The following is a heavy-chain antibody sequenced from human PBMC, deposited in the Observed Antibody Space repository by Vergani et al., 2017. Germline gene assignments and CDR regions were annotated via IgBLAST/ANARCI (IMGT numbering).Heavy chain of an antibody. CDR2: INPNSGGT. CDR3: ATDERSCSITSCATTWFDP. D-gene: IGHD2-2*01. V-gene: IGHV1-2*02. J-gene: IGHJ5*02. CDR1: GYTFTGYY. Sequence: QVQLVQSGAEVKKPGASVKVSCKASGYTFTGYYMHWVRQAPGQGLEWMGWINPNSGGTNYAQKFQGGFTMTRYTSISTASMELSSLRADDTAVYYCATDERSCSITSCATTWFDPWGQGTLVTVSS.